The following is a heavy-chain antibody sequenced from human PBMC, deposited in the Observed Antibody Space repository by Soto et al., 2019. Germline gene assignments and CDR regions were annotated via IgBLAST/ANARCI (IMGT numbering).Heavy chain of an antibody. Sequence: GGSLRLSCAASGFTFSSYSMNWVRQAPGKGLEWVSYISSSSSTIYYADSVKGRFTISRDNAKNSLYLQMNSLRDEDTAVYYCARVRSPYSSSWYGSLAEYFQHWGQGTLVTVSS. J-gene: IGHJ1*01. D-gene: IGHD6-13*01. CDR2: ISSSSSTI. CDR3: ARVRSPYSSSWYGSLAEYFQH. CDR1: GFTFSSYS. V-gene: IGHV3-48*02.